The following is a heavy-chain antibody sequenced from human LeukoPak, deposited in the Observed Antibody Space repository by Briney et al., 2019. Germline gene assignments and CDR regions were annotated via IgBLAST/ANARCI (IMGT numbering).Heavy chain of an antibody. D-gene: IGHD3-3*01. V-gene: IGHV3-53*01. CDR1: GFTVSSNY. J-gene: IGHJ4*02. CDR2: IYSGGST. CDR3: ARVHSRYYDFWSSYPGDYFDY. Sequence: TGGSLRLSCAASGFTVSSNYMSWVRQAPGKGLEWVSVIYSGGSTYYADSVKGRFTISRDNSKNTLYLQMNSLRAEDTAVYYCARVHSRYYDFWSSYPGDYFDYWGQGTLVNVSS.